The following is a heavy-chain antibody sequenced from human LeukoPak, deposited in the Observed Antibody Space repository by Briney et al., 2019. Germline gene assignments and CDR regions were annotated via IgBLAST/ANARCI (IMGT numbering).Heavy chain of an antibody. D-gene: IGHD3-22*01. V-gene: IGHV4-4*07. J-gene: IGHJ3*02. CDR2: IYASGST. CDR1: GGSISSYY. Sequence: SETLSLTCTVSGGSISSYYWSWIRQPAGRGLEWIGRIYASGSTNYNPSLKSRVTMSVDTSKNQFSLKLSSVTAADTAVYYCARDQTYYDSSGYSLYAFDIWGQGTMVTVSS. CDR3: ARDQTYYDSSGYSLYAFDI.